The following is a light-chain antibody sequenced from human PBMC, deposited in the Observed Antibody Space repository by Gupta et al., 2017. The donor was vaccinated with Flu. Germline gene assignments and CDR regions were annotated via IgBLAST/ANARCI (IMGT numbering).Light chain of an antibody. J-gene: IGKJ2*01. CDR3: QQYNSFPYT. Sequence: DIQMTQSPSTLSASVGDRVTITCRASQSISSWLAWYQQEPGKAPKLLIYKASSLQSGVPSRFSGSGSGTEFTLTISSLQPYDFATYYCQQYNSFPYTFGQGTKLDI. CDR1: QSISSW. CDR2: KAS. V-gene: IGKV1-5*03.